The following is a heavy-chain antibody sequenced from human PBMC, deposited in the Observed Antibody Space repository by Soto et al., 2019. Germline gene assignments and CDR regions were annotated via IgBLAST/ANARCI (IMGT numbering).Heavy chain of an antibody. Sequence: GGSLRLSCAASGLRFDDYGMHWVGQAPGKGLEWVSGISLNGGTIGYADSVKGRFTISRDNAKNSLSLQMNSLRPEDTALYYCAKDMTLAVAGTVGDYWGQGTLVTVSS. CDR1: GLRFDDYG. V-gene: IGHV3-9*01. J-gene: IGHJ4*02. CDR2: ISLNGGTI. CDR3: AKDMTLAVAGTVGDY. D-gene: IGHD6-19*01.